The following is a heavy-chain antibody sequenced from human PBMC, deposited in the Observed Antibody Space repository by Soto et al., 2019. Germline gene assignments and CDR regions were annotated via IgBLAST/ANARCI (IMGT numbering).Heavy chain of an antibody. Sequence: GESLKISCKGSGYSFTSYWIGWVRQMPGKGLEWMGIIYPGDSDTRYSPSFQGPATISADKSISTAYLQWSSLKASDTAMSYCGRQSGVVPCAENTYGMEVWGQGTTGNVSS. V-gene: IGHV5-51*01. CDR1: GYSFTSYW. J-gene: IGHJ6*01. D-gene: IGHD2-2*01. CDR3: GRQSGVVPCAENTYGMEV. CDR2: IYPGDSDT.